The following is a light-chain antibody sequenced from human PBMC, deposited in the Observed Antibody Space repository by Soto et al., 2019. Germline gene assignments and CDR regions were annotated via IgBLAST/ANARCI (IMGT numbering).Light chain of an antibody. CDR3: QQYDNLPVT. V-gene: IGKV3-15*01. J-gene: IGKJ4*01. CDR2: GAS. Sequence: KVVTQSPASLSLNTGERVTFSCRASQSVSTRLAWYQHKPGQAPRLLISGASTGATGIPPRFSGSGSGTDFTLTVNSLQSEDIAVYYCQQYDNLPVTFGGGTKVDIK. CDR1: QSVSTR.